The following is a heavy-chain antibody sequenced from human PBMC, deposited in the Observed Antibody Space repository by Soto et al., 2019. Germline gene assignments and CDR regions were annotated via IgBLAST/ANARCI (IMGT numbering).Heavy chain of an antibody. V-gene: IGHV4-30-2*01. CDR2: IYHSGVT. D-gene: IGHD2-15*01. Sequence: DLGWIGYIYHSGVTYYNPSLRGRVSISVDRSKNYFSLRLSSMTAADTAVYFCARGVPRPSCSGGSCYSRGFDYWGQGTPVTVSS. CDR3: ARGVPRPSCSGGSCYSRGFDY. J-gene: IGHJ4*02.